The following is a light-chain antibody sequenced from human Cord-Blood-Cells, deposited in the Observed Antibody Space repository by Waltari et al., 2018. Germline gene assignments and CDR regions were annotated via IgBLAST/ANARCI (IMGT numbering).Light chain of an antibody. V-gene: IGKV3-15*01. CDR2: GAS. Sequence: EIVMTQSSATLSVSPGERATLSCRASQSVSSNLAWYQQKPGQAPRLLIYGASTRATGIPARFSGSGSGTEFTLTISSLQSEDFAVYYCQQYNNRQVYTFGQGTKLEIK. J-gene: IGKJ2*01. CDR3: QQYNNRQVYT. CDR1: QSVSSN.